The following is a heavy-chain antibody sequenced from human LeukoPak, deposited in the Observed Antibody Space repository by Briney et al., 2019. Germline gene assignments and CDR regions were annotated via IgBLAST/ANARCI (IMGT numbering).Heavy chain of an antibody. J-gene: IGHJ4*02. D-gene: IGHD3-16*01. CDR3: AREGRGSHSGY. Sequence: SETLSLTCTVSGGSISSNSYYWSWIRQPAGKGLEWIGRIYSSGSTNYNPSLKSRVTMSVDTSKNQFSLRLSSVTAADTAVYYCAREGRGSHSGYWGQGTLVTVSS. CDR2: IYSSGST. CDR1: GGSISSNSYY. V-gene: IGHV4-61*02.